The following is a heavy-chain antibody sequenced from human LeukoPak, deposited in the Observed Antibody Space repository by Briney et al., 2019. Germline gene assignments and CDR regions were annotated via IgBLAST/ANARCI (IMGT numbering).Heavy chain of an antibody. J-gene: IGHJ4*02. V-gene: IGHV3-30*02. CDR3: AKQGPQGSLEVLGDRDFDY. Sequence: GGSLRLSCAASGFLFSSYGMHWVRQAPGKGLEWVAFIQHDGSSENYADSVKGRFTISRDDSKNTVYLQMNSLRVEDTAVYYCAKQGPQGSLEVLGDRDFDYWGQGTLVTVSS. CDR2: IQHDGSSE. D-gene: IGHD1-7*01. CDR1: GFLFSSYG.